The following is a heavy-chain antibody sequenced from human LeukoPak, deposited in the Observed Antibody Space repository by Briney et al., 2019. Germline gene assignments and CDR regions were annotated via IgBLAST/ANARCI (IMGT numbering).Heavy chain of an antibody. Sequence: PSETLSLTCTVSGGSISSYYWSWIRQPPGKGLEWIGYIYYSGSTNYNPSLKSRVTISVDTSKNQFPLKLSSVTAADTAVYYCAKNFKYSSSWSDYYYYYGMDVWGQGTTVTVSS. CDR3: AKNFKYSSSWSDYYYYYGMDV. V-gene: IGHV4-59*01. CDR1: GGSISSYY. D-gene: IGHD6-13*01. J-gene: IGHJ6*02. CDR2: IYYSGST.